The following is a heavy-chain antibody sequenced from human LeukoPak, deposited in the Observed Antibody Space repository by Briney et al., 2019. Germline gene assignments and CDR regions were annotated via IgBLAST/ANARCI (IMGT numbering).Heavy chain of an antibody. D-gene: IGHD3-22*01. Sequence: GGSLRLSCAASGFTFSSYWMNWARQAPGKGLEWVAVISYDGSNKYYADSVKGRFTISRDNSKNTLYLQMNSLRAEDTAVYYCVMPDSSGYYSGVYAFDIWGQGTMVTVSS. CDR2: ISYDGSNK. V-gene: IGHV3-30*03. J-gene: IGHJ3*02. CDR3: VMPDSSGYYSGVYAFDI. CDR1: GFTFSSYW.